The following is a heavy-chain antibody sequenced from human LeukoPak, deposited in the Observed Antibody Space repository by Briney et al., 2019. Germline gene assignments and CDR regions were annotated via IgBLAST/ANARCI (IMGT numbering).Heavy chain of an antibody. J-gene: IGHJ4*02. CDR2: ISGSGGGT. CDR3: AKALLWFGELLYDY. V-gene: IGHV3-23*01. Sequence: GGTPRLSCAASGFTFSSYAMSWVRQAPGKGLEWVSGISGSGGGTYYADSVKGRFTISRDNSKNTLYLQMNSLRAEDTAVYYCAKALLWFGELLYDYWGQGTLVTVSS. D-gene: IGHD3-10*01. CDR1: GFTFSSYA.